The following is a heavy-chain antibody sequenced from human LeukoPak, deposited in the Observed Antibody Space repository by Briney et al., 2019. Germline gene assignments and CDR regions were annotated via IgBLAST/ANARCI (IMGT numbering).Heavy chain of an antibody. D-gene: IGHD5-24*01. CDR2: IHSSGST. J-gene: IGHJ4*02. CDR1: GGSFSGYY. Sequence: SETLSLTCAVYGGSFSGYYWSWIRQPPGKGLEWIGSIHSSGSTNYNPSLKSRVTISVDTSKNQFSLTLSSVTAADTAVYYCARPRDGYNYGGFDYWGQGTLVTVSS. V-gene: IGHV4-34*01. CDR3: ARPRDGYNYGGFDY.